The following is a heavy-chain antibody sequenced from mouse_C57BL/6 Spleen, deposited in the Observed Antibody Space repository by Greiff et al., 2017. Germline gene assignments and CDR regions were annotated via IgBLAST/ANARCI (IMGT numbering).Heavy chain of an antibody. J-gene: IGHJ2*01. D-gene: IGHD1-1*01. CDR3: ARRENYYYFDY. CDR1: GYTFTSYW. Sequence: QVQLKQPGAELVLPGASVKLSCKASGYTFTSYWMHWVKQRPGQGLEWIGKIDPSDSYINYNQKFKGKSTLTVNKTSSTAYIQLSSLTSEDSAVYYYARRENYYYFDYWGQGTTLTVSS. CDR2: IDPSDSYI. V-gene: IGHV1-69*01.